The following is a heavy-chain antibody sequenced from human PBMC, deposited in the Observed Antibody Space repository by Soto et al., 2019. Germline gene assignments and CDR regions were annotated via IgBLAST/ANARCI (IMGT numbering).Heavy chain of an antibody. D-gene: IGHD3-3*01. CDR1: GGTFSSYA. Sequence: SVKVSCKASGGTFSSYAISWVRQAPGQGLEWMGGIIPIFGTANYAQKFQGRVTITADESTSTAYMELSSLRSEDTAMYYCARLLGVVPALYYYYGMDVWGQGTTVTVSS. V-gene: IGHV1-69*13. CDR3: ARLLGVVPALYYYYGMDV. J-gene: IGHJ6*02. CDR2: IIPIFGTA.